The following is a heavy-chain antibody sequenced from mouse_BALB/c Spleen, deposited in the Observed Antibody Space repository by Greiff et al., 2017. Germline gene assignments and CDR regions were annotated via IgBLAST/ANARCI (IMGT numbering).Heavy chain of an antibody. CDR2: ISNGGGST. Sequence: EVKLVESGGGLVQPGGSLKLSCAASGFTFSSYTMSWVRQTPEKRLEWVAYISNGGGSTYYPDTVKGRFTISRDNAKNTLYLQMSSLKSEDTAMYYCARQYGNPYAMDYWGQGTSVTVSS. CDR1: GFTFSSYT. D-gene: IGHD2-10*02. CDR3: ARQYGNPYAMDY. V-gene: IGHV5-12-2*01. J-gene: IGHJ4*01.